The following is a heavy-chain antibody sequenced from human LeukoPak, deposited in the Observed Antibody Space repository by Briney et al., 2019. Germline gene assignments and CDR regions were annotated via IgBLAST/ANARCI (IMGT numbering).Heavy chain of an antibody. V-gene: IGHV3-20*04. D-gene: IGHD4-17*01. CDR2: INWNGGST. CDR3: ARAHLRASAFDI. CDR1: GFTFDDYG. J-gene: IGHJ3*02. Sequence: PGGSLRLSCAASGFTFDDYGMSWVRQAPGKGLEWVSGINWNGGSTGYADSEKGRFTISRDNAKNSLYLQMNSLRAEDTALYYCARAHLRASAFDIWGQGTMVTVSS.